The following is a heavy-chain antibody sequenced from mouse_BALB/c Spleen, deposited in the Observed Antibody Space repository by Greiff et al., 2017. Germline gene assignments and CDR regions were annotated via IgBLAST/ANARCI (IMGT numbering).Heavy chain of an antibody. CDR1: GYAFSSSW. V-gene: IGHV1-82*01. Sequence: QVQLQQSGPELVKPGASVKISCKASGYAFSSSWMNWVKQRPGQGLEWIGRIYPGDGDTNYNGKFKGKATLTADKSSSTAYMQLSSLTSVDSAVYFCARTYDYDDYWGQGTTLTVSS. J-gene: IGHJ2*01. CDR3: ARTYDYDDY. CDR2: IYPGDGDT. D-gene: IGHD2-4*01.